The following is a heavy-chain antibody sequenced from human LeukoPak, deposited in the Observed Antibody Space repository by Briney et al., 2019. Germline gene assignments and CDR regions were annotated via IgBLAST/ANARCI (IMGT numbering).Heavy chain of an antibody. J-gene: IGHJ4*02. D-gene: IGHD4-17*01. Sequence: GGSLRLSCAASGFTSHNYVMTWVRQAPGKGLEWVSTIGTIGNTYYADSVKGRFTISKDNSKNTLYLQMHSLRAEDTALYYCTKGAHGDYDYWGQGTLVTVSS. CDR3: TKGAHGDYDY. V-gene: IGHV3-23*01. CDR2: IGTIGNT. CDR1: GFTSHNYV.